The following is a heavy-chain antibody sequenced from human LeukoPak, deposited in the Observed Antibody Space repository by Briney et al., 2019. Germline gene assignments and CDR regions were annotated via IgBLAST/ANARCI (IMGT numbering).Heavy chain of an antibody. CDR1: GFTFSSYA. Sequence: SGGSLRLSCAASGFTFSSYAMSWVRQAPGKGLEWVSPIRGSGGSTYYADSVKGRFTISRDNSKNTLYLQMNSLRAEDTAVYYCAKYTTTVPAAPMAAAFDIWGQGTMVTVSS. CDR3: AKYTTTVPAAPMAAAFDI. D-gene: IGHD6-25*01. J-gene: IGHJ3*02. CDR2: IRGSGGST. V-gene: IGHV3-23*01.